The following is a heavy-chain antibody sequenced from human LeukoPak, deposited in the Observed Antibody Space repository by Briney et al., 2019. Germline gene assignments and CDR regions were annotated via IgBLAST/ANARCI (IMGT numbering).Heavy chain of an antibody. CDR3: AREFYCSSTSCSAFDI. CDR2: IYPGDSDT. D-gene: IGHD2-2*01. J-gene: IGHJ3*02. V-gene: IGHV5-51*01. Sequence: PGESLKISCKGSGYSFTSYWIGWVRQMPGKGLEWMGIIYPGDSDTRYSPSFQGQVTISADKSISTAYLQWSSLKASDTAMYYCAREFYCSSTSCSAFDIWGQGTMVTVSS. CDR1: GYSFTSYW.